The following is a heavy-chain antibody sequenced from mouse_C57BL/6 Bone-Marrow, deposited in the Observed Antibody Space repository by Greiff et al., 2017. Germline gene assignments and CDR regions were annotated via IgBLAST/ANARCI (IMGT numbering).Heavy chain of an antibody. Sequence: QVQLQQPGAELVRPGTSVKLSCKASGYTFTSYWMHWVKQRPGQGLEWIGVIDPSDSYTNYNQKFKGKATLTVDTSSSTAYMQLSSLTSEGSAVYYCARRAIYYFDYWGQGTTLTVSS. D-gene: IGHD3-1*01. CDR1: GYTFTSYW. CDR3: ARRAIYYFDY. CDR2: IDPSDSYT. J-gene: IGHJ2*01. V-gene: IGHV1-59*01.